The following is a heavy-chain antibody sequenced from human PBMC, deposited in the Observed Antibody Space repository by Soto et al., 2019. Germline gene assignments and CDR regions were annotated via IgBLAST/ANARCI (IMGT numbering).Heavy chain of an antibody. D-gene: IGHD4-17*01. V-gene: IGHV3-30-3*01. CDR2: ISYDGSNK. Sequence: QVQLVESGGGVVQPGRSLRLSCAASGFTFSSYAMHWVRQAPGKGLEWVAVISYDGSNKYYADSVKGRFTISRDNSKNTLYLQMNSLRAEDTAVYYCAREFPDGDYVFDSWGQGTLVTVSS. CDR1: GFTFSSYA. J-gene: IGHJ4*02. CDR3: AREFPDGDYVFDS.